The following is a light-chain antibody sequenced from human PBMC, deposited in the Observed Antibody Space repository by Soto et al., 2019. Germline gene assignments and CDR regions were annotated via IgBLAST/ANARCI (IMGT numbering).Light chain of an antibody. CDR3: SSYTSISTLI. CDR1: SSDVGGYNY. Sequence: QSVLTQPASVSGSPGQSITIPCTGTSSDVGGYNYVSWYQQHPGKAPKLMIYDVSNRPSGVSNRFSGSKSGNTASLTISGLQAEDEADYYCSSYTSISTLIFGTGTKVTVL. V-gene: IGLV2-14*01. J-gene: IGLJ1*01. CDR2: DVS.